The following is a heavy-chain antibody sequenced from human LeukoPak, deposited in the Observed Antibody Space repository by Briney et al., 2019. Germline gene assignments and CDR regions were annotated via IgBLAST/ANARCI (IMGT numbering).Heavy chain of an antibody. D-gene: IGHD6-19*01. CDR1: GFTFSSYA. CDR2: ISGSGGST. V-gene: IGHV3-23*01. Sequence: PGGSLRLSCAASGFTFSSYAMSWVRQAPGKGLEWVSAISGSGGSTYYADSVKGRFTISRDNSKNTLYLQMNSLRAEDTAVYYCAKGRLSSGWYRGYYFDYWGQGTLVTVSS. J-gene: IGHJ4*02. CDR3: AKGRLSSGWYRGYYFDY.